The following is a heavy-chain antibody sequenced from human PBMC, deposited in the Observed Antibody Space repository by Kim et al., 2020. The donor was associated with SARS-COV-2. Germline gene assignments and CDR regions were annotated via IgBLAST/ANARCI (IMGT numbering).Heavy chain of an antibody. D-gene: IGHD1-26*01. V-gene: IGHV4-39*01. CDR3: ARHAVSGSYPER. Sequence: YYNPSLKSRVTISVDTSKNQFSLKLSSVTAADTAVYYCARHAVSGSYPERWGQGTLVTVSS. J-gene: IGHJ4*02.